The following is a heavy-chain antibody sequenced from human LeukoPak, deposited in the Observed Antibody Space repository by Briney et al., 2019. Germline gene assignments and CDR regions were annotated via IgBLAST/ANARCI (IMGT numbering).Heavy chain of an antibody. Sequence: GSLRLSCAASGFTFSSYSMNWVRQAPGKGLEWVSSISSSSSYIYYADSVKGQFAISRDNAKNSLYLQMNSLRAEDTAVYYCATPLWSGVGTESSPFDYWGQGTLVTVSS. D-gene: IGHD3-3*01. J-gene: IGHJ4*02. CDR3: ATPLWSGVGTESSPFDY. V-gene: IGHV3-21*01. CDR2: ISSSSSYI. CDR1: GFTFSSYS.